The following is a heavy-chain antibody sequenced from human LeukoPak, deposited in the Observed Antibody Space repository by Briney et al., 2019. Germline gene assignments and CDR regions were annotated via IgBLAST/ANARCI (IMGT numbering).Heavy chain of an antibody. Sequence: ASVKVSCKASGYTFTVYYMHWVRQAPGQGLEWMGWINPNSGGTNYAQKFQGRVTMTRDTSISTAYMELSRLRSDDTAVYYCARYYYDSSGYYPLDYWGQGTLVTVSS. CDR3: ARYYYDSSGYYPLDY. J-gene: IGHJ4*02. CDR1: GYTFTVYY. D-gene: IGHD3-22*01. V-gene: IGHV1-2*02. CDR2: INPNSGGT.